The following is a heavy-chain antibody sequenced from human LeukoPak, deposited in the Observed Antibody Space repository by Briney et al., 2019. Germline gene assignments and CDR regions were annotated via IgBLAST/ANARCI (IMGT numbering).Heavy chain of an antibody. CDR2: ISSSSSYI. CDR1: GFTFNSYS. CDR3: ARGWNDYGDVRDAFDI. Sequence: SGGSLRLSCAASGFTFNSYSMNWVRQAPGKGLEWVSSISSSSSYIYYADSVKGRFTISRDNAENSLYLQINSLRAEDTAVYYCARGWNDYGDVRDAFDIWGQGTMVTVSS. V-gene: IGHV3-21*01. D-gene: IGHD4-17*01. J-gene: IGHJ3*02.